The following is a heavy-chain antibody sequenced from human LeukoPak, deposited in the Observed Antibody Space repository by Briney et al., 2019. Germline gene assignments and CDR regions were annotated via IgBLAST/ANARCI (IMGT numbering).Heavy chain of an antibody. CDR3: AKGGGDVAGAYDY. Sequence: GGSLRLSCAASGFTFSSYAMSWVRQAPGKGLEWVAAISGSGGSTYYAVSMKGRFTISRHNSKNTLYLQMNSLRAEDTAVYYCAKGGGDVAGAYDYWGQGTLVTVSS. D-gene: IGHD6-13*01. CDR1: GFTFSSYA. V-gene: IGHV3-23*01. CDR2: ISGSGGST. J-gene: IGHJ4*02.